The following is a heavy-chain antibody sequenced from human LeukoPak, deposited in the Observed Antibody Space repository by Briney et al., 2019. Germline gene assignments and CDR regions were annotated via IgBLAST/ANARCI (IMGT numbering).Heavy chain of an antibody. Sequence: SETLSLTCTVSGDCISSYYWSWIRQPPGKGLEWIGYIYYSGSTNYNPSLKSRITISVDTSKIQFSLKLSSVTAADTAVYYCARRDYFDYWGQGTLVTVSS. J-gene: IGHJ4*02. CDR3: ARRDYFDY. CDR1: GDCISSYY. V-gene: IGHV4-59*01. CDR2: IYYSGST.